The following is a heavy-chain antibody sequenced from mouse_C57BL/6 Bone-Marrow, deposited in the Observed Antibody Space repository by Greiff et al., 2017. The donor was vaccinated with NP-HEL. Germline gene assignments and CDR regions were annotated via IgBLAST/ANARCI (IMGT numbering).Heavy chain of an antibody. CDR2: INPYNGGT. D-gene: IGHD4-1*01. CDR1: GYTFTDYY. CDR3: AKANWEGAMDY. Sequence: EVQLQQSGPVLVKPGASVKMSCKASGYTFTDYYMNWVKQSHGKSLEWIGVINPYNGGTSYNQKFKGKATLTVDKSSSTAYMELNSLTSEDSAVYYCAKANWEGAMDYWGQGTSVTVSS. J-gene: IGHJ4*01. V-gene: IGHV1-19*01.